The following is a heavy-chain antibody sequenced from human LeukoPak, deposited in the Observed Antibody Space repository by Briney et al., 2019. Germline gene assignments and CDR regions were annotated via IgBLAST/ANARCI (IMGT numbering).Heavy chain of an antibody. J-gene: IGHJ4*02. CDR2: INHGGST. D-gene: IGHD3-22*01. CDR1: GGSLSGYW. V-gene: IGHV4-34*01. CDR3: ARGPSERYYESSGYYYFDY. Sequence: ETLSLTCAVYGGSLSGYWWSWIRQAPGKGLEWIGEINHGGSTNYNPSLKSRVTISVDTSKNQLSLNLNSVTAADTAVYYCARGPSERYYESSGYYYFDYWGQGTLVTVSS.